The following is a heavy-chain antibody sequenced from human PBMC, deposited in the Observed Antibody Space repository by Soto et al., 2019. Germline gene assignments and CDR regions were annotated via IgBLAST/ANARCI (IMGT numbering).Heavy chain of an antibody. CDR2: IIPIFGTA. D-gene: IGHD5-18*01. CDR1: GGTFSSYA. Sequence: QVQLVQSGAEVKKPGSSVKVSCKASGGTFSSYAISWVRQAPGQGLEWMGGIIPIFGTANYAQKFQGRVTITADESTSTAYMELSSLRYEDTAVYYCGSLRGYSYGYVFKTPYGMDVWGQGTTVTVSS. J-gene: IGHJ6*02. CDR3: GSLRGYSYGYVFKTPYGMDV. V-gene: IGHV1-69*01.